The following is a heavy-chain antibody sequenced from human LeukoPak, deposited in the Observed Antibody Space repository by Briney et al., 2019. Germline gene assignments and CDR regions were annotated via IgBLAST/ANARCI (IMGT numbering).Heavy chain of an antibody. V-gene: IGHV3-30-3*01. J-gene: IGHJ4*02. CDR2: ISYDGSNK. CDR3: ARRPPYSSSWGQLDY. CDR1: GFTFSSYA. D-gene: IGHD6-13*01. Sequence: GGSLRLSCAASGFTFSSYAIHWVRQAPGKGLEWVAVISYDGSNKYYADSVKGRFTISRDNSKNTLYLQMNSLRAEDTAVYYCARRPPYSSSWGQLDYWGQGTLVTVSS.